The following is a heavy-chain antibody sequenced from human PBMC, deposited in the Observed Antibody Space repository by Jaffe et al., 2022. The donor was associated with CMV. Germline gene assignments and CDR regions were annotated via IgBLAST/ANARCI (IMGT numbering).Heavy chain of an antibody. Sequence: EVQLLESGGGLVQPGGSLRLSCAASGFTFSSYAMSWVRQAPGKGLEWVSAISGSGGSTYYADSVKGRFTISRDNSKNTLYLQMNSLRAEDTAVYYCAKDFAYYDKLNFLGFDPWGQGTLVTVSS. J-gene: IGHJ5*02. CDR1: GFTFSSYA. CDR2: ISGSGGST. D-gene: IGHD3-9*01. V-gene: IGHV3-23*01. CDR3: AKDFAYYDKLNFLGFDP.